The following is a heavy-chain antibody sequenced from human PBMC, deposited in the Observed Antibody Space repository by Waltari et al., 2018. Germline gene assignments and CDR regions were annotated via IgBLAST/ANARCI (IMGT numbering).Heavy chain of an antibody. CDR1: GYSFTSYN. Sequence: QVQLVQSGAEVKKPGASVKVSCKASGYSFTSYNINWVRQAAGQGLEWMGWMNPTSGSTGYAQKVQDRVTITRNTSIGTAYMELRSLRSEDTAVYYFARDYGSGTYYYMDVWGKGTTVTVSS. J-gene: IGHJ6*03. CDR3: ARDYGSGTYYYMDV. D-gene: IGHD3-10*01. CDR2: MNPTSGST. V-gene: IGHV1-8*03.